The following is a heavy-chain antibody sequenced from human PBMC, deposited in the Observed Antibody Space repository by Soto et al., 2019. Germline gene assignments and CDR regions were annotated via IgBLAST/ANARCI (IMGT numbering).Heavy chain of an antibody. D-gene: IGHD4-17*01. J-gene: IGHJ3*02. CDR3: ASSDYGVTIYAFDI. V-gene: IGHV4-61*01. Sequence: PSETLSLTCTVSRGSVSSGNYYWSWIRQPPGKGLEWIGYIYYGGSINYNPSLKSRVTISVDTSKNQFSLKLSSVTAADTAMYYCASSDYGVTIYAFDIWGQGTMVTVS. CDR2: IYYGGSI. CDR1: RGSVSSGNYY.